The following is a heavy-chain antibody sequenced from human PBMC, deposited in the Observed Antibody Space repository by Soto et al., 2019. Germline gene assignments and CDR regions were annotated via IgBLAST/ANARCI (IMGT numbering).Heavy chain of an antibody. Sequence: QVQLVESGGGVVQPGRSLRLSCAASGFTFSSFAMHWDRQAPGKGLQWVAHISYDGAIEYYADSVKGRFSISRDNSKNTLYLRMSSLRAEDTAVYYCARDRHGTWFDYWGQGSLVTVSS. J-gene: IGHJ4*02. V-gene: IGHV3-30-3*01. CDR3: ARDRHGTWFDY. D-gene: IGHD6-6*01. CDR1: GFTFSSFA. CDR2: ISYDGAIE.